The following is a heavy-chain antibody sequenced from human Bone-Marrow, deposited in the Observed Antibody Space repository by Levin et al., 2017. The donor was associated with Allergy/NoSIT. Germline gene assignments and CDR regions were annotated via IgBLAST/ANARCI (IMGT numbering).Heavy chain of an antibody. V-gene: IGHV3-33*01. CDR3: AREEGGITFGGVIVKWDAFDI. D-gene: IGHD3-16*02. J-gene: IGHJ3*02. CDR1: GFTFSSYG. CDR2: IWYDGSNK. Sequence: GGSLRLSCAASGFTFSSYGMHWVRQAPGKGLEWVAVIWYDGSNKYYADSVKGRFTISRDNSKNTLYLQMNSLRAEDTAVYYCAREEGGITFGGVIVKWDAFDIWGQGTMVTVSS.